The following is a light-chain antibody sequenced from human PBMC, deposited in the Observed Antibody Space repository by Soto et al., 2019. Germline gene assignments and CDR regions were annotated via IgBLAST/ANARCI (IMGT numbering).Light chain of an antibody. Sequence: EIELTQSPGTLSLSPGERATLSCRASHSVTSSYLAWYQQKPGLAPRLLIYGASSRPTGIPDRFSGSGSGTEFTLTISRLEPEDFAVYYCQQYGSSPWTFGQGTKVDI. J-gene: IGKJ1*01. CDR2: GAS. CDR1: HSVTSSY. CDR3: QQYGSSPWT. V-gene: IGKV3-20*01.